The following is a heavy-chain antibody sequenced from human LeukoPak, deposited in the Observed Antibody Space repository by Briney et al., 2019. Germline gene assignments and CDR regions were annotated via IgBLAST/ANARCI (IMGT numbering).Heavy chain of an antibody. D-gene: IGHD6-13*01. CDR3: AKYLTSGTRIFDY. Sequence: GGSLRLSCEVSGLIFSNYDMTWVRQAPGKGLECVSVIGSGGSPTYYADSVKGRFTVSRDNSKNTLYLQMNSLRAEDTAVYYCAKYLTSGTRIFDYWGQGTLVSVSS. V-gene: IGHV3-23*01. CDR1: GLIFSNYD. CDR2: IGSGGSPT. J-gene: IGHJ4*02.